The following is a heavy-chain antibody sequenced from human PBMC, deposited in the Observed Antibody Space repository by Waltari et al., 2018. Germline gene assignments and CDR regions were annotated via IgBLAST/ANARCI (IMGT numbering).Heavy chain of an antibody. CDR3: ARGPGIAAPGRYFDY. J-gene: IGHJ4*02. V-gene: IGHV4-34*01. D-gene: IGHD6-25*01. Sequence: QEQLQQWGAGLLKPSETLSLTCAVYGGSFSGYYWSWIRQPPGKGLEWIGEINHSGSTNYNPSLKSRVTISVDTSKNQFSLKLSSVTAADTAVYYCARGPGIAAPGRYFDYWGQGTLVTVSS. CDR2: INHSGST. CDR1: GGSFSGYY.